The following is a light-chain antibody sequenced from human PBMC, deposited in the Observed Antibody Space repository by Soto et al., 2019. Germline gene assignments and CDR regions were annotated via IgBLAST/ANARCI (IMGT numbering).Light chain of an antibody. J-gene: IGKJ1*01. CDR2: GAS. V-gene: IGKV3-20*01. Sequence: EIVLTQSPGTLSLSPGERATLSCRASQSVTGSFVAWYQQKLGQAPRLLIYGASSRATGIPERFSGSGSGTDFTLTISRLEPEDFAVYYCQQYGNSPGTFGQGTKVDIK. CDR3: QQYGNSPGT. CDR1: QSVTGSF.